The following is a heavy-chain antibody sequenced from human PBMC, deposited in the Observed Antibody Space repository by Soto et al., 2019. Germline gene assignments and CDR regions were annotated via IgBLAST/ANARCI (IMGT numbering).Heavy chain of an antibody. CDR2: IYYSGST. V-gene: IGHV4-31*03. CDR3: AKLGFLASGPLPY. Sequence: SETLALTCTVSGGSSSRGGYYWSWIRQHPGKGLEWIGYIYYSGSTYYNPSLKSRVTISVDTSKNQFSLKLRSVTAADTAMYYCAKLGFLASGPLPYWGQGLQLTVS. D-gene: IGHD6-6*01. J-gene: IGHJ1*01. CDR1: GGSSSRGGYY.